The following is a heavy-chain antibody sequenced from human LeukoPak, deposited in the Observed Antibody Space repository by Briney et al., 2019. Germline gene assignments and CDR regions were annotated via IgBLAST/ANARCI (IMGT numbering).Heavy chain of an antibody. CDR3: ARDSRFLEWLFNY. J-gene: IGHJ4*02. V-gene: IGHV3-30*03. CDR2: ISYDGSNK. CDR1: GFTFSSYG. D-gene: IGHD3-3*01. Sequence: GGSLRLSCAASGFTFSSYGMHWVRQAPGKGLEWVAVISYDGSNKYYADSVKGRFTISRDNSKNTLYLQMNSLRAEDTAVYYCARDSRFLEWLFNYWGQGTLVTVSS.